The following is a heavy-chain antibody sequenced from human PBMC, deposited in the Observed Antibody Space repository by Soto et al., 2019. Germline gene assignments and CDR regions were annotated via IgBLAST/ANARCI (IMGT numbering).Heavy chain of an antibody. CDR3: ARALYASPAYYFDH. CDR2: INQDGSGK. Sequence: GGSLRLSCAASGFIFSNSWMSWVRQAPGKGLERVASINQDGSGKYYLDSVKGRFTISRDNARNSVDLQINSLRAEDTALYYCARALYASPAYYFDHWGLGTLVTVSS. V-gene: IGHV3-7*02. J-gene: IGHJ4*01. CDR1: GFIFSNSW. D-gene: IGHD2-8*01.